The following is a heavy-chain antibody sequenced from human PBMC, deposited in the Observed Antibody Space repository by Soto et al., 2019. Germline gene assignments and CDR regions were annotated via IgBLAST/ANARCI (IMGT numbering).Heavy chain of an antibody. CDR3: SRVGCSNSKCYTRGMDV. CDR2: IYSDGTT. D-gene: IGHD2-2*01. J-gene: IGHJ6*02. Sequence: SETLSLTCTVSGGSISGYYWSWVRQPAGKGLEWVGRIYSDGTTNYSPSLKSRVTMSLDTSKDQFSLHLNSVTAADTAVYYCSRVGCSNSKCYTRGMDVWGQGTTVTVSS. V-gene: IGHV4-4*07. CDR1: GGSISGYY.